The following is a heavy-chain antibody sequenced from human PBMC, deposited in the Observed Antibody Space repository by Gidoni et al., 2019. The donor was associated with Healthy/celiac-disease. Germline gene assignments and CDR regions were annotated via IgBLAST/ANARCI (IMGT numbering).Heavy chain of an antibody. J-gene: IGHJ6*02. Sequence: QVQLVQSGAEVKKPGSSVKVSCKASGYTFTSYDINWVRQATGQGLEWMGWMNPNSGKTGYAQKFQGRVTMTRNTSISTAYMELSSLRSEDTAVYYCATVYYDFWSGYSPKYYYYGMDVWGQGTTVTVSS. CDR2: MNPNSGKT. CDR1: GYTFTSYD. CDR3: ATVYYDFWSGYSPKYYYYGMDV. D-gene: IGHD3-3*01. V-gene: IGHV1-8*01.